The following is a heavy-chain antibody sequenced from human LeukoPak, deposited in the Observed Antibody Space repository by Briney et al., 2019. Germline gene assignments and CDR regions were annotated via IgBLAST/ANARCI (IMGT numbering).Heavy chain of an antibody. CDR3: TRETPSRYFDY. Sequence: ASVKVSCKASGYTFTSYAMHWVRQAPGQRLEWMGWINAGNGNTKYSQKFQGRITITRNTSISTAYMELSSLRSEDTAVYYCTRETPSRYFDYWGQGTLATVSS. V-gene: IGHV1-3*01. CDR2: INAGNGNT. J-gene: IGHJ4*02. D-gene: IGHD4-23*01. CDR1: GYTFTSYA.